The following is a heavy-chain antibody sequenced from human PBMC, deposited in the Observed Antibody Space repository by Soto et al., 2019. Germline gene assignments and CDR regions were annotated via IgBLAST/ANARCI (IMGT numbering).Heavy chain of an antibody. Sequence: GGSLRLSCAASGFTFSSYSMNWVRQAPGKGLEWVSSISSSSSYIYYADSVKGRFTISRDNAKNSLYLQMNSLRAEDTAVYYCARDLIAAAGTSEGWFDPWGQGTLVTVSS. J-gene: IGHJ5*02. CDR3: ARDLIAAAGTSEGWFDP. CDR1: GFTFSSYS. V-gene: IGHV3-21*01. D-gene: IGHD6-13*01. CDR2: ISSSSSYI.